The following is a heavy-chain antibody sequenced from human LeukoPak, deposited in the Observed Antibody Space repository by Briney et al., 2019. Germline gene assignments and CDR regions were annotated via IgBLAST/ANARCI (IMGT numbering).Heavy chain of an antibody. CDR2: IRGDGGAT. J-gene: IGHJ4*02. D-gene: IGHD3-10*01. CDR1: GFTFDGYS. V-gene: IGHV3-43*02. Sequence: GGSLRLSCAASGFTFDGYSIYWVRQAPGKGLEWVSLIRGDGGATYYADSVKGRFTISRDNSKNSLYLQMNSLRTDDTALYYCAKENMVRGVVSYWGQGTLVTVSS. CDR3: AKENMVRGVVSY.